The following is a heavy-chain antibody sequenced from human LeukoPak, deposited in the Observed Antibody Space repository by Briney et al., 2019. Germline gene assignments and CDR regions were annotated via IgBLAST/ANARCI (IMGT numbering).Heavy chain of an antibody. Sequence: SETLSLTCAVYGGSFSGYYWSWIRQPPGKGLEWIGEINHSGSTNYNPSLKSRVTISVDTSKNQFSLKLCSVTAADTAVYYCARFGSSTSIREYYFDYWGQGTLVTVSS. V-gene: IGHV4-34*01. D-gene: IGHD2-2*01. CDR3: ARFGSSTSIREYYFDY. CDR2: INHSGST. CDR1: GGSFSGYY. J-gene: IGHJ4*02.